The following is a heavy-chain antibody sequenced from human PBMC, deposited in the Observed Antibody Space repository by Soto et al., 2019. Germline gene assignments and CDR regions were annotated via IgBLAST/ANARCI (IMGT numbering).Heavy chain of an antibody. CDR1: GFTFSSCA. CDR3: VKDRRSTRRAMDV. D-gene: IGHD2-2*01. Sequence: EVQLVESGGGLVQPGGSLRLSCSASGFTFSSCAMHWVRQAAGKGLEYVSGISSNRASTYYAESVKDRFSISRDNSRNRLFVKVNSLTGEDTAVDYCVKDRRSTRRAMDVWGQGTTVTVSS. CDR2: ISSNRAST. J-gene: IGHJ6*02. V-gene: IGHV3-64*05.